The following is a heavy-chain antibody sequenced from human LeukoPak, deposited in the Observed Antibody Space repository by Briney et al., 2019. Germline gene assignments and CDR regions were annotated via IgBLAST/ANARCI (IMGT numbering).Heavy chain of an antibody. D-gene: IGHD4-17*01. Sequence: GGSLRLSCAASGFTFSSYSMNWVRQAPGKGLEWVSSISSSSSYIYYADSVKGRFTISRDNAKNALYLQMNSLRAEDTAVYYCARDLRDCGDYGNFDYWGQGTLVTVSS. CDR1: GFTFSSYS. CDR3: ARDLRDCGDYGNFDY. V-gene: IGHV3-21*01. J-gene: IGHJ4*02. CDR2: ISSSSSYI.